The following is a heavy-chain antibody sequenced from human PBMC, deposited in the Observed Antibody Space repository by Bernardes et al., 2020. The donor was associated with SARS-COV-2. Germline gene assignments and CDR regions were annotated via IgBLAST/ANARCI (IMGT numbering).Heavy chain of an antibody. Sequence: TLSLTCTVSGGSISSDGYYWSWIPQHPGKGLEWIGYIYYSGGTYYNPSLKGLVTISVDTSKNQFSLKLSSVTAADTAMYYCASERDDPHDILPGSPLADYAMAAWGQRTTVTGS. CDR2: IYYSGGT. V-gene: IGHV4-31*01. J-gene: IGHJ6*02. CDR3: ASERDDPHDILPGSPLADYAMAA. CDR1: GGSISSDGYY. D-gene: IGHD3-9*01.